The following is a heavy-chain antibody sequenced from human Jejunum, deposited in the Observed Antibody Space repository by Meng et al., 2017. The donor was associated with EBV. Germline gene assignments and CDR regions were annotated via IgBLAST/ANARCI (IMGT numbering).Heavy chain of an antibody. CDR1: GFSLTTSEVG. Sequence: QITLKESGPTLVKPAQTPTLPCTFSGFSLTTSEVGVGWIRQPPGKALEWLALIYGDDDKRYSPSLESRLTINKDTSKNQVVLTVTNMDPVDTGTYYCAHRDGSGGWYPDYWGQGTLVTVAS. J-gene: IGHJ4*01. CDR2: IYGDDDK. D-gene: IGHD6-19*01. V-gene: IGHV2-5*02. CDR3: AHRDGSGGWYPDY.